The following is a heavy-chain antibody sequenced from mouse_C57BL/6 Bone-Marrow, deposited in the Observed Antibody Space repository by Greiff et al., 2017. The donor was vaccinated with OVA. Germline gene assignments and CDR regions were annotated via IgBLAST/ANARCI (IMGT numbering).Heavy chain of an antibody. V-gene: IGHV1-82*01. J-gene: IGHJ1*03. CDR2: IYPGDGDT. D-gene: IGHD6-2*01. CDR1: GYAFSSSW. Sequence: VQLQESGPELVKPGASVKISCKASGYAFSSSWMNWVKQRPGKGLEWIGRIYPGDGDTNYNGKFKGKATLTADKSSSTAYMQLSSLTSEDSAVYICASLLSGAGYFDVWGTGTTVTVSS. CDR3: ASLLSGAGYFDV.